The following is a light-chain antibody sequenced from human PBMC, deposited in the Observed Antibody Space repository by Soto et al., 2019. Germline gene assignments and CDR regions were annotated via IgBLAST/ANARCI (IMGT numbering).Light chain of an antibody. CDR1: QGIGDT. J-gene: IGKJ4*01. CDR3: QPYNNWPLT. CDR2: DTS. Sequence: EVLIRQSPATLSVSPGEGGTLTCRASQGIGDTLAWYQHKPGQPPRILIYDTSTRDTGVPTRFSGSRSGAEFTLTINRLQSEDFEVYYCQPYNNWPLTFGGGTKVDIK. V-gene: IGKV3-15*01.